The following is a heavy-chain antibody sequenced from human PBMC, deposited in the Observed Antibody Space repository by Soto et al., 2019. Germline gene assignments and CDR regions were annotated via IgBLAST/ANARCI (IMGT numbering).Heavy chain of an antibody. J-gene: IGHJ4*03. CDR2: IYTGGNT. V-gene: IGHV4-4*07. CDR3: ARASVGPPGGGSWTMPFDF. D-gene: IGHD2-15*01. CDR1: GGSVSSYY. Sequence: SETLSLTCTVSGGSVSSYYWNWIRQPAGKGMEWIGRIYTGGNTNYNPSLKSRVTLSVDTSKNQFSLRLTSVTAADTAVYYCARASVGPPGGGSWTMPFDFWGHGTLVTVSS.